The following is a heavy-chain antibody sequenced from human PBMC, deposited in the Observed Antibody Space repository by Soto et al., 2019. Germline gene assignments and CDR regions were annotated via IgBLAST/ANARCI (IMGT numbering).Heavy chain of an antibody. CDR2: IYYSGST. CDR1: GGSISSYY. D-gene: IGHD7-27*01. V-gene: IGHV4-59*01. CDR3: TGSLVPWGWFDP. J-gene: IGHJ5*02. Sequence: XXTLSLRCTVSGGSISSYYWRWILQPPGKGLEWIGYIYYSGSTNYNPSLKSRVTISVDTSKNQFSLKLSSVTAADTAVYYCTGSLVPWGWFDPWGQGTLVTVSS.